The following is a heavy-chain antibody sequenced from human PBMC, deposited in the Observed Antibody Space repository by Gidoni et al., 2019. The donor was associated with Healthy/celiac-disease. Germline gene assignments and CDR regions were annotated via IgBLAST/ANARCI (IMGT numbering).Heavy chain of an antibody. CDR1: GFTFSSYA. J-gene: IGHJ3*02. CDR2: ISGSGGST. D-gene: IGHD4-17*01. CDR3: AKDRPDYGDSDAFDI. V-gene: IGHV3-23*01. Sequence: EVQLLESGGGLVQPGGSLRLYCAASGFTFSSYARSWVRQAPGKGVEWVSAISGSGGSTYYADSVKGRFTISRDNSKNTLYLQMNSLRAEDTAVYYCAKDRPDYGDSDAFDIWGQGTMVTVSS.